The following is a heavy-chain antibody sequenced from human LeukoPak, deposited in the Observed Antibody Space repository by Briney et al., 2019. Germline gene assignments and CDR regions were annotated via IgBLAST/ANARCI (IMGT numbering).Heavy chain of an antibody. V-gene: IGHV3-13*01. CDR2: IGPGGDR. CDR3: ARYSSNSLDY. Sequence: GGSLRLSCAASGFTFSNYDMHWVRQVTGNRLEWVSSIGPGGDRYYPGSVKGRFTISRENAKNSLYLQMNSLGAGDTAVYYCARYSSNSLDYRGQGTLVTVSS. J-gene: IGHJ4*02. CDR1: GFTFSNYD. D-gene: IGHD6-13*01.